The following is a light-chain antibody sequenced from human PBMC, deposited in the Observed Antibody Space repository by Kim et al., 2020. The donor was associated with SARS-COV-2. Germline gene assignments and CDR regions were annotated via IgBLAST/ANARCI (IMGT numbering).Light chain of an antibody. V-gene: IGKV1-33*01. Sequence: SASVGDRISITCQASQDINTYLNWYQQRPGKAPKLLIFDASTLQSGVPSRFSGTGSGTHFTFTIASLQPEDVGTYYCQQYDFLRSLGPGTKVDIK. J-gene: IGKJ2*03. CDR3: QQYDFLRS. CDR1: QDINTY. CDR2: DAS.